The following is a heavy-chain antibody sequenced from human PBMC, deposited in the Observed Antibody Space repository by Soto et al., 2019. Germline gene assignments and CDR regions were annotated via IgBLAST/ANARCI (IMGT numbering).Heavy chain of an antibody. Sequence: EVQLLESGGDLVQPGGSLRLSCAASGFTFSSYAMSWVRQAPGKGLEWVSSVSAGGDMTYYADSVKGRFTISRDNSKNALFLQMNRLRAEVTALYYCARGDRGGSGSPASYYSSGLDVWGQGTTVTVSS. J-gene: IGHJ6*02. D-gene: IGHD1-26*01. CDR1: GFTFSSYA. CDR3: ARGDRGGSGSPASYYSSGLDV. CDR2: VSAGGDMT. V-gene: IGHV3-23*01.